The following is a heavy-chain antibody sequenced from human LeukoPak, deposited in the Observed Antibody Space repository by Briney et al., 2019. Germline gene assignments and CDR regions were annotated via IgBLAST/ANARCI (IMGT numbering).Heavy chain of an antibody. J-gene: IGHJ4*02. CDR1: GFTFSSYA. D-gene: IGHD1-26*01. Sequence: PGGSLRLSCAASGFTFSSYAMSWVRQAPGKGLEWVSAISGSGGSTYYADSVKGRFTISRDNSKNTLYLQMNSLRAEDTAVYYCAKDAGSGLLNWELLGYFDYWGQGTLVTVSS. CDR2: ISGSGGST. V-gene: IGHV3-23*01. CDR3: AKDAGSGLLNWELLGYFDY.